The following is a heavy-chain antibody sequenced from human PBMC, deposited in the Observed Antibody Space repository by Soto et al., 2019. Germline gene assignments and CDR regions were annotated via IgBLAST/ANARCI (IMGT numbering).Heavy chain of an antibody. CDR3: ARYRFTATWSKFDY. V-gene: IGHV4-31*11. D-gene: IGHD3-16*02. J-gene: IGHJ4*02. CDR1: GVFIASDAYY. CDR2: VSHRGNT. Sequence: PSETLSLTCGVSGVFIASDAYYWSWIRHHPGKGLEWIGYVSHRGNTYYNPSLKSRLTISLDTSKNQFYLHLTSVTAADTAVYYCARYRFTATWSKFDYWGQGTQVTVSS.